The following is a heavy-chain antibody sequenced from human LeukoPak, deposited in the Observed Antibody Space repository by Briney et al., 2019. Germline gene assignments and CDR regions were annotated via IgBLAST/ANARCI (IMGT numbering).Heavy chain of an antibody. CDR1: GFTFSNAW. D-gene: IGHD4-17*01. V-gene: IGHV3-15*01. CDR2: IKSKTDGGTT. Sequence: PGGSLRLSCAASGFTFSNAWMSWVRQAPGKGLEWVGRIKSKTDGGTTDYAAPVKGRFTISRDDSKNTLYLQMNSLKTEDTAVYYCTTAGGDYIHYYYHYMDVWGKGTTVTISS. CDR3: TTAGGDYIHYYYHYMDV. J-gene: IGHJ6*03.